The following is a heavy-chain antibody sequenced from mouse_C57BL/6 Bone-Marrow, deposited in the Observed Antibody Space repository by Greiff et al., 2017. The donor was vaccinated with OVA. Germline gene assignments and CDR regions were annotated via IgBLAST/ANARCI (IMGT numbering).Heavy chain of an antibody. D-gene: IGHD1-1*01. CDR2: IDPSDSET. CDR1: GYTFTSYW. Sequence: VQLQQSGAELVRPGASVTLSCKASGYTFTSYWMHWVKQRPIQGLEWIGNIDPSDSETPYNQKFKDKATLTVDKSSSTAYMQLSSLTSEDSAVYYCARSGYYGSSYAWFAYWGQGTLVTVSA. J-gene: IGHJ3*01. V-gene: IGHV1-52*01. CDR3: ARSGYYGSSYAWFAY.